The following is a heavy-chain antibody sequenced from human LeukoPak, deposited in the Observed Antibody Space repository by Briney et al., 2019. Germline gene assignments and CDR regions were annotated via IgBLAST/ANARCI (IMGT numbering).Heavy chain of an antibody. V-gene: IGHV4-61*02. CDR3: ARGHRNYDSSGCPLYYYMDV. Sequence: PQTLSLTRTVSVGSISSGSYYWSWIRQPAGKGLEWIGRIYTSGSTNYNPSLKSRVTISVDTSKNQFSLKLSSVTAADTAVYYCARGHRNYDSSGCPLYYYMDVWGKGTTVTVSS. CDR1: VGSISSGSYY. CDR2: IYTSGST. J-gene: IGHJ6*03. D-gene: IGHD3-22*01.